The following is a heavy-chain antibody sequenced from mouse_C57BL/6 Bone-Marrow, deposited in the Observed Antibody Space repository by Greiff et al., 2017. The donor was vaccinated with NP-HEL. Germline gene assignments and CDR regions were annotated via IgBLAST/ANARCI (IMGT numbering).Heavy chain of an antibody. CDR3: AREGLRENYFDY. Sequence: EVKLVESEGGLVQPGSSMKLSCTASGFTFSDYYMAWVRQVPEKGLEWVANINYDGSSTYYLDSLKSRFIISRDNAKNILYLQMSSLKSEDTATYYCAREGLRENYFDYWGQGTTLTVSS. V-gene: IGHV5-16*01. CDR2: INYDGSST. CDR1: GFTFSDYY. J-gene: IGHJ2*01. D-gene: IGHD2-2*01.